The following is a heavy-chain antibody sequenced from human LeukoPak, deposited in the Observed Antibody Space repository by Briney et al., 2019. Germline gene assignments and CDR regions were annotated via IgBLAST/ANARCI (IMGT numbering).Heavy chain of an antibody. Sequence: GESLRLSCAASGFLVSSKYMSWVRQAPGKGLEWVSVIYSGGSTYYADSVKGRFTISRDNSKNTVYLQMNSLRAEDTAVYYCVRVDDYGDYPYYFDSWGQGTLVTVS. V-gene: IGHV3-66*01. J-gene: IGHJ4*02. D-gene: IGHD4-17*01. CDR2: IYSGGST. CDR1: GFLVSSKY. CDR3: VRVDDYGDYPYYFDS.